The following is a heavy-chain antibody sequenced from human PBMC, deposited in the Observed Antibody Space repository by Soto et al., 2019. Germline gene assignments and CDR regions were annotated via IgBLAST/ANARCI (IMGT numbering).Heavy chain of an antibody. J-gene: IGHJ6*02. Sequence: QVELRESGPGLVKPSETLSLTCNVSGGSMRSYYWTWMRQSPGKGLEWLGNIFYNEKNNLNPSLKSRLSISVDTSKKKFSLMLSSVTAEDTAIYYCARDSTCCGLDVWGQGTTATVSS. CDR1: GGSMRSYY. CDR3: ARDSTCCGLDV. D-gene: IGHD2-21*01. V-gene: IGHV4-59*01. CDR2: IFYNEKN.